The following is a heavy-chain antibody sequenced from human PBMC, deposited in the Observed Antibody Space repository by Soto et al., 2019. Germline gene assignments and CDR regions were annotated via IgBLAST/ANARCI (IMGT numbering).Heavy chain of an antibody. J-gene: IGHJ5*02. CDR1: GFTFSNYA. Sequence: EVQLLESGGGLVQPGGSLRLSCASSGFTFSNYAMSWVRHVPGKGLEWVSGIRGSDGNTYYADSVKGRFAISRDDSKNTLFLQMNSLTVEDTAIYYCTRDLGWLAASWGQGTLVTVSS. CDR3: TRDLGWLAAS. CDR2: IRGSDGNT. D-gene: IGHD6-19*01. V-gene: IGHV3-23*01.